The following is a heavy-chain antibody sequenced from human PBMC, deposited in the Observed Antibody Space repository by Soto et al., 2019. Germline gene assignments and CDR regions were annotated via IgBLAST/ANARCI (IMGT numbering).Heavy chain of an antibody. D-gene: IGHD2-8*01. Sequence: QVQLVESGGGVVQPGRSLRLSCAASGFTFSSYGMHWVRQAPGKGLEWVAVIWYDGSNKYYADSVKGRFTISRDNSKNTLYLQMNSLRAEDTAVYYCARDQHDIVLMVYATQNYYGMDVWGQGTTVTVSS. CDR3: ARDQHDIVLMVYATQNYYGMDV. CDR1: GFTFSSYG. CDR2: IWYDGSNK. V-gene: IGHV3-33*01. J-gene: IGHJ6*02.